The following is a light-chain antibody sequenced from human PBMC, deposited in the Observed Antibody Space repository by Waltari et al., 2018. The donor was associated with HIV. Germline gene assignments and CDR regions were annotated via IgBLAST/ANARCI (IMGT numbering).Light chain of an antibody. CDR3: GTWDSSLSLYV. Sequence: QSVLTQPPSVSAAPGQKVTISCSGDNSNVANNFVSWYQQLPGRAPRLLIYDNEKTPARMPDRFSAFKAGMSATLVITGLQIVDEADYYCGTWDSSLSLYVFGTGTTVAVL. J-gene: IGLJ1*01. CDR1: NSNVANNF. CDR2: DNE. V-gene: IGLV1-51*01.